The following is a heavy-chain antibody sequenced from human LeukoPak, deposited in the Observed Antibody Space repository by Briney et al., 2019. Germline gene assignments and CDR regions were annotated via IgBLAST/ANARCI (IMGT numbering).Heavy chain of an antibody. J-gene: IGHJ5*02. Sequence: PSETLSLTCTVSGGSISSSSYYWGWIRQPPGKGLEWIGSIYYSGSTYYNPSLKSRVTISVDTSKNQFSLKLSSVTAADTAVYYCARRRYYDSSGDLWGQGTLVTVSS. CDR2: IYYSGST. CDR3: ARRRYYDSSGDL. D-gene: IGHD3-22*01. CDR1: GGSISSSSYY. V-gene: IGHV4-39*01.